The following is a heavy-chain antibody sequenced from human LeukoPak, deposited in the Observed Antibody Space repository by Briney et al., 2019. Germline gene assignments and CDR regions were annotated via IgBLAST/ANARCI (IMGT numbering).Heavy chain of an antibody. Sequence: SETLSLTCTVSGGSISSYYWSWLRQPAGKGLEWIGRIYTSGSTNYNPSLKSRVTMSVDTSKNQCSLKLSSVTAADTAVYYCARIPDYDPNCFDYWGEGTLVTVSS. CDR3: ARIPDYDPNCFDY. J-gene: IGHJ4*02. V-gene: IGHV4-4*07. CDR2: IYTSGST. CDR1: GGSISSYY. D-gene: IGHD4-17*01.